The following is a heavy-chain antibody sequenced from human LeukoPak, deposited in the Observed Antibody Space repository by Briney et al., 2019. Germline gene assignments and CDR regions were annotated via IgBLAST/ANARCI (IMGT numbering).Heavy chain of an antibody. CDR2: IDAGNGDT. D-gene: IGHD3-22*01. Sequence: ASVKVSCKASGYTFSDYAMHWVRQAPGQRFEWMGWIDAGNGDTRYSQKFQGRVTITRHTSASTAYMELSSLRSEDTAVYYCARGAGYYDSSGYYPLDYWGQGTLVTVSS. J-gene: IGHJ4*02. CDR3: ARGAGYYDSSGYYPLDY. V-gene: IGHV1-3*01. CDR1: GYTFSDYA.